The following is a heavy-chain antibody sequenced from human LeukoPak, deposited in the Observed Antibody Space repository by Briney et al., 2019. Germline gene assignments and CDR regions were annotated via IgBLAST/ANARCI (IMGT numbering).Heavy chain of an antibody. V-gene: IGHV1-2*02. CDR1: GYTFTGYY. CDR2: INTNSGGT. Sequence: ASVKVSCKASGYTFTGYYMHWVRQAPGQGLEWMGWINTNSGGTNYAQKFQGRVIMSRDTSISTAYLELSRLRADDTAVYYCARAVGITGTTARYYYYMDVWGKGTTVTVSS. CDR3: ARAVGITGTTARYYYYMDV. D-gene: IGHD1-7*01. J-gene: IGHJ6*03.